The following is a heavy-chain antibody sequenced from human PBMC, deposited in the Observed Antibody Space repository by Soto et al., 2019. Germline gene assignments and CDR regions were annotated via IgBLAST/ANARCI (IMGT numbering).Heavy chain of an antibody. CDR3: ARQRVIPATPTNWFDP. CDR2: IYYSGST. J-gene: IGHJ5*02. V-gene: IGHV4-30-2*03. Sequence: PSETLSLTCTVSGGSISSGGYSWSWMRQPPGKGLEWIGYIYYSGSTYYNPSLKSRVTLSVDTSKNQFSLKLTSVTASDTAVYYCARQRVIPATPTNWFDPWGQGTLVTVPQ. CDR1: GGSISSGGYS. D-gene: IGHD2-15*01.